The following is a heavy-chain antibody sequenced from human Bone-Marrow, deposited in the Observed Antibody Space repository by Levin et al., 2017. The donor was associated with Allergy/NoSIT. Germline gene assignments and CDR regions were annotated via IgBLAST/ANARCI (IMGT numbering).Heavy chain of an antibody. CDR1: GFTFSSYW. CDR2: INSDGSST. Sequence: LSLTCAASGFTFSSYWMHWVRQAPGKGLVWVSRINSDGSSTSYADSVKGRFTISRDNAKNTLYLQMNSLRAEDTAVYYCARVDGVTRGWYFDLWGRGTLVTVSS. CDR3: ARVDGVTRGWYFDL. J-gene: IGHJ2*01. D-gene: IGHD4-17*01. V-gene: IGHV3-74*01.